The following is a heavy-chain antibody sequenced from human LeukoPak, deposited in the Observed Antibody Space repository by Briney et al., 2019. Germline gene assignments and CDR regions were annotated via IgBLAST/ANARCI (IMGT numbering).Heavy chain of an antibody. J-gene: IGHJ4*02. V-gene: IGHV3-74*01. CDR3: ASGITYFDY. CDR2: INSDGSST. D-gene: IGHD3-10*01. CDR1: GFTFSSYW. Sequence: PGGPLRLSCAASGFTFSSYWMHWVRQAPGKGLVWVSRINSDGSSTNYADSVKGRFTISRDNAKNTLYLQMNSLRAEDTAVYYCASGITYFDYWGQGTLVTVSS.